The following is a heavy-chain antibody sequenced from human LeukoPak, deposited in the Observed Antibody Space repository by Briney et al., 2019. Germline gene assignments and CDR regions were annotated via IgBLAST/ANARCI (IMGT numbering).Heavy chain of an antibody. CDR1: GYSISSGYY. Sequence: SETLSLTCTVSGYSISSGYYWGWIRQPPGKGLKWIGSIYHSGSTYYNPSLKSRVTISVDTSKNQFSLKLSSVTAADTAVYYCARVKYGGNSYYFDYWGQGTLVTVSS. CDR2: IYHSGST. V-gene: IGHV4-38-2*02. D-gene: IGHD4-23*01. CDR3: ARVKYGGNSYYFDY. J-gene: IGHJ4*02.